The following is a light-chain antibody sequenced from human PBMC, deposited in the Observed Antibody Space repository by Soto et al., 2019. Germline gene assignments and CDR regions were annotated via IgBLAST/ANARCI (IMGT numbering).Light chain of an antibody. V-gene: IGKV1D-12*01. CDR2: AAS. J-gene: IGKJ2*01. Sequence: DIQMTQSPSSVSASVGDRVTITCLASQGISIWLGWYQHNPGKAPKLLIYAASSLQGGVPSRFSGSGSGTEFTLTISSLQPEDSATYYCQQADSFPYTFGQGTKLEIK. CDR3: QQADSFPYT. CDR1: QGISIW.